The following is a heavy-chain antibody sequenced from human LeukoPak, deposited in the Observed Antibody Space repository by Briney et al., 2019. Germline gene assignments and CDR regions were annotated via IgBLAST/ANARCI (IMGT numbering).Heavy chain of an antibody. CDR1: GGSISSYY. CDR3: ARVVYSSSWYWFDS. CDR2: IYTSGST. D-gene: IGHD6-13*01. V-gene: IGHV4-4*07. Sequence: NPSETLSLTCTVSGGSISSYYWSWIRQPAGKGLEWIGRIYTSGSTNYNPSLKSRVTMSVDTSKNQFSLKLSSVTAAGTAVYYCARVVYSSSWYWFDSWGQGTLVTVSS. J-gene: IGHJ5*01.